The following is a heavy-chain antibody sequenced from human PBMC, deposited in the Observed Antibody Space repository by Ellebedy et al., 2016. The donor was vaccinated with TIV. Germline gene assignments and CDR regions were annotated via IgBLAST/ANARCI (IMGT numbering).Heavy chain of an antibody. CDR2: IFYTGKT. Sequence: MPGGSLRLSCTVSGGSISSSSFNWGWIRQPPGKGLEWIGAIFYTGKTYYNPSLKGRVTISVARSKNQFSLNLNSVTAADTAVDFCAKDTIAVAVGDSWGQGTLVTVSS. CDR3: AKDTIAVAVGDS. V-gene: IGHV4-39*07. CDR1: GGSISSSSFN. J-gene: IGHJ4*02. D-gene: IGHD2-21*01.